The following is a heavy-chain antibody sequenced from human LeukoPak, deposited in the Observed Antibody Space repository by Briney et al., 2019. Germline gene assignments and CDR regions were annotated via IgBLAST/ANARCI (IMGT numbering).Heavy chain of an antibody. Sequence: PSETLSITCTVSGGSISSGVYCWRWIRQRPGEGLQWIGYICSSGSAYYNPSLKSRVTISVDRSKNQFSLKLSSVTAADTAVYYCARVRSGDLDYWGQGTLVTVSS. D-gene: IGHD7-27*01. CDR3: ARVRSGDLDY. V-gene: IGHV4-31*03. J-gene: IGHJ4*02. CDR2: ICSSGSA. CDR1: GGSISSGVYC.